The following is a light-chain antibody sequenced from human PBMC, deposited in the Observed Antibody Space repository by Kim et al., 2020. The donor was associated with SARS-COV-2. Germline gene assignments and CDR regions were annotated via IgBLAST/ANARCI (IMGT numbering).Light chain of an antibody. CDR2: AAS. J-gene: IGKJ4*01. Sequence: SAAVGDRVTITCRARQVISSYLAWYQQKPGKATKLLNYAASTLQSGVPSRFSGSGSGTEFTLTISSLQPEDFATYYCQQLNSYPLFGGGTKVDIK. CDR3: QQLNSYPL. CDR1: QVISSY. V-gene: IGKV1-9*01.